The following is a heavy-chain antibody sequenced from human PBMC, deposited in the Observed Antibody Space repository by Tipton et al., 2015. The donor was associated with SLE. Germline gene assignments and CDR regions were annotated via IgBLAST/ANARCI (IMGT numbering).Heavy chain of an antibody. Sequence: QLVQSGAEVKKPGASVKVSCKSSGYTFTRYDINWVRQAPGQGLEWVGWMNPKTGNTGSAQKFQGRVTMTRNTSTSTAYMDLSSLTYGDTAFYYCARARVVSVATNFDYWGQGTLVTVSS. J-gene: IGHJ4*02. D-gene: IGHD5-12*01. CDR1: GYTFTRYD. CDR2: MNPKTGNT. V-gene: IGHV1-8*01. CDR3: ARARVVSVATNFDY.